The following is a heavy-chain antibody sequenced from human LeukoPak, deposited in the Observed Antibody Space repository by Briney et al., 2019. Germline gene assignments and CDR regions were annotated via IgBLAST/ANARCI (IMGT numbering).Heavy chain of an antibody. CDR3: AGVYGYCSGGSCYPRNYYFDY. D-gene: IGHD2-15*01. Sequence: SETLSLTCAVYGGSFSGYYWSWIRQPPGKGLEWIGEINHSGSTNYNPSLKSRVTISVDTSKNQFSLKLSSVTAADTAVYYCAGVYGYCSGGSCYPRNYYFDYWGQGTLVTVSS. J-gene: IGHJ4*02. V-gene: IGHV4-34*01. CDR2: INHSGST. CDR1: GGSFSGYY.